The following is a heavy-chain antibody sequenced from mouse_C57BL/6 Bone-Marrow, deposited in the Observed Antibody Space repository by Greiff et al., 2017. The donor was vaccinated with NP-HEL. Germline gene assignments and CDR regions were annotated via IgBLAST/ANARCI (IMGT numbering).Heavy chain of an antibody. V-gene: IGHV5-4*01. CDR2: ISDGGSYT. CDR3: ARVGYYGSSHLYYFDY. J-gene: IGHJ2*01. Sequence: DVHLVESGGGLVKPGGSLKLSCAASGFTFSSYAMSWVRQTPEKRLEWVATISDGGSYTYYPANVQGRFTISRDKAKNNLYLQMSHLKSEDTAMYYCARVGYYGSSHLYYFDYWGQCATLTVSS. D-gene: IGHD1-1*01. CDR1: GFTFSSYA.